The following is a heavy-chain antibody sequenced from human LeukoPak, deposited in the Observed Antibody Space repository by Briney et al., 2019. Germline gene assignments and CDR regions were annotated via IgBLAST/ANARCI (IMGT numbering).Heavy chain of an antibody. CDR3: ARVLLVSSGTFDFDY. V-gene: IGHV4-59*01. D-gene: IGHD6-25*01. J-gene: IGHJ4*02. CDR2: IHYIGST. CDR1: GGSISSYY. Sequence: KPSATLSLTCTVSGGSISSYYWSWVRQPPGKGLEWIGYIHYIGSTNYNPSLKNRVTISVDTSKNQFSLKLTSVTAADTAVYYCARVLLVSSGTFDFDYWGQGTLVTVSS.